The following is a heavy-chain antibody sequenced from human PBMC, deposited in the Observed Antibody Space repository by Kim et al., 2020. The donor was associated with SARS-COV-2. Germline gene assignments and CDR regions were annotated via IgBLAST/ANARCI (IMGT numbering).Heavy chain of an antibody. CDR2: ISSSSSYI. CDR3: ARDRTRYCSSTSSCAFDI. D-gene: IGHD2-2*01. V-gene: IGHV3-21*01. CDR1: GFTFSSYS. J-gene: IGHJ3*02. Sequence: GGSLRLSCAASGFTFSSYSMNWVRQAPGKGLEWVSSISSSSSYIYYADSVKGRFTISRDNAKNSLYLQMNSLRAEDTAVYYCARDRTRYCSSTSSCAFDIWGQGTMVTVSS.